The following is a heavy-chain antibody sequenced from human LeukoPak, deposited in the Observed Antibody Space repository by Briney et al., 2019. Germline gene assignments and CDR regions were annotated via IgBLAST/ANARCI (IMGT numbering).Heavy chain of an antibody. CDR1: GFTFSSYA. Sequence: PGGSLRLSCAASGFTFSSYAMSWVRQAPGKGLEWVSAISGSGGSTYYADSVKGRFTISRDDSKNTLYLQMNSLRAEDTAIYYCAKVRGWTGGDYFDYWGQGTLVTVSS. J-gene: IGHJ4*02. V-gene: IGHV3-23*01. CDR2: ISGSGGST. D-gene: IGHD6-19*01. CDR3: AKVRGWTGGDYFDY.